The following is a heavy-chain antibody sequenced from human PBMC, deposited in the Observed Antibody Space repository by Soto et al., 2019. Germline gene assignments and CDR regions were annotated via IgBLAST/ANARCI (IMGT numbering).Heavy chain of an antibody. CDR2: IGTDGSKT. CDR3: TRGVSGNTYMGADY. D-gene: IGHD2-15*01. V-gene: IGHV3-74*01. Sequence: EVQLVESGGGLVQPGGSLRLSCAASGFTFSSYWMHWVRQAPGKGLVWVSRIGTDGSKTNYADSVKGRFTISRDNAKDTVYLQLNSLRVEDTAVYYCTRGVSGNTYMGADYWGQGTLVTVSS. CDR1: GFTFSSYW. J-gene: IGHJ4*02.